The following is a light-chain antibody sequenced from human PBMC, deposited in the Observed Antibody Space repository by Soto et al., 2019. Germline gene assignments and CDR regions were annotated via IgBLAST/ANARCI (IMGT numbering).Light chain of an antibody. CDR3: QQRSNWQIT. CDR2: GTS. Sequence: IGLTQSPATLSLSTGERATLSCRASQSVSSTYLAWYQQQPGQPPRLLMSGTSNRATGTPDRFSGSGSGTDFTLTISSLEPEDFAVYYCQQRSNWQITFGQGTRLEIK. CDR1: QSVSSTY. V-gene: IGKV3D-20*02. J-gene: IGKJ5*01.